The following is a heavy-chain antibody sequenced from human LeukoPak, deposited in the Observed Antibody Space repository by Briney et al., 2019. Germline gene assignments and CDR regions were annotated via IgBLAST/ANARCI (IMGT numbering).Heavy chain of an antibody. CDR1: GFTFSSYG. J-gene: IGHJ4*02. Sequence: PGRSLRLSCAASGFTFSSYGMHWVRQAPGKGLEWVAVIWFDGSNEYYADSVKGRFTISRDNSKNTLYLRMNSLRAEDTAMYFCAKGPNYFDSWGQGTLVTVSS. V-gene: IGHV3-33*06. CDR3: AKGPNYFDS. CDR2: IWFDGSNE.